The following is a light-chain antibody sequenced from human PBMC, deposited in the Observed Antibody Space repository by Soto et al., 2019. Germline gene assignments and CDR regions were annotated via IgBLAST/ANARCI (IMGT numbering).Light chain of an antibody. CDR1: AGAVTSSSY. J-gene: IGLJ2*01. CDR3: LLYFRGGQGV. V-gene: IGLV7-43*01. CDR2: SAT. Sequence: QTVVTQEPSLAVSPGGTVTLTCASSAGAVTSSSYPGWFQQKPGQAPRPLIHSATDKHSWTPARFSGSLLGGKAALTLSGVQPEDEAEYYCLLYFRGGQGVFGGGTKLTVL.